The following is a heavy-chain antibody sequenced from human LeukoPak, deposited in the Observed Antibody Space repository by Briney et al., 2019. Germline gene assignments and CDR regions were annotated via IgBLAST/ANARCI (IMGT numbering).Heavy chain of an antibody. CDR3: ARALLWFGEPSHIDY. V-gene: IGHV1-18*01. CDR1: GYTFTSYG. Sequence: ASVKVSCKASGYTFTSYGISWVRQAPGHELEWMGWITAYNDNTNYAQKLQGRVTMTTDTSTSTAYMELRSLRSDDTAVYYCARALLWFGEPSHIDYWGQGTLVTASS. J-gene: IGHJ4*02. CDR2: ITAYNDNT. D-gene: IGHD3-10*01.